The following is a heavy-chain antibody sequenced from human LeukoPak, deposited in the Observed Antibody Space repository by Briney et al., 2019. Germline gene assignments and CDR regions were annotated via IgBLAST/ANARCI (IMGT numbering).Heavy chain of an antibody. CDR3: ARHTISQYYYDSSGYYFDY. Sequence: SETLSLTCTVSGGSISSSSYYWGWIRQPPGKGLEWIGSIYYSGSTYYNPSLKSRVTISVDTSKNQFSLKLSSVTAADTAVYYCARHTISQYYYDSSGYYFDYWGQGTLVTVSS. D-gene: IGHD3-22*01. J-gene: IGHJ4*02. CDR1: GGSISSSSYY. CDR2: IYYSGST. V-gene: IGHV4-39*01.